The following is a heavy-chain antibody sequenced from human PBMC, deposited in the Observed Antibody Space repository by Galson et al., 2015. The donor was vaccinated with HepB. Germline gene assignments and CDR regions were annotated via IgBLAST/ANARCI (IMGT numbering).Heavy chain of an antibody. Sequence: SLRLSCAASGINFRNYAMYWVRQAPGKGLEWVALISHDGSNNYYADSVKGRFTLSRDNSKNTLYVQMNSLRPEDTAVYYCATAVYYYDSSVFWYFDLWGRGTLVTVSS. CDR2: ISHDGSNN. J-gene: IGHJ2*01. D-gene: IGHD3-22*01. CDR3: ATAVYYYDSSVFWYFDL. CDR1: GINFRNYA. V-gene: IGHV3-30*04.